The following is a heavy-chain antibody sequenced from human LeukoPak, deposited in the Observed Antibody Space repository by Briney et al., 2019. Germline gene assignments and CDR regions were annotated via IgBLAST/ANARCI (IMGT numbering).Heavy chain of an antibody. Sequence: PGGSLRLSCAASGFTFRSYAMSWVRQAPGKGLEWVSAISGSGGSTYYADSVKGRFTISRDNSKNTLYLQMNSLRAEDTAVYYCAKETYYDFWSGYYDYWGQGTLVTVSS. D-gene: IGHD3-3*01. CDR2: ISGSGGST. CDR3: AKETYYDFWSGYYDY. J-gene: IGHJ4*02. V-gene: IGHV3-23*01. CDR1: GFTFRSYA.